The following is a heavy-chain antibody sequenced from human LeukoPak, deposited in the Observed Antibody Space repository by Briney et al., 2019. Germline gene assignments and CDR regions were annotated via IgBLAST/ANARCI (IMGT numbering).Heavy chain of an antibody. CDR1: GFIFSNYA. Sequence: GRSLRLSCAASGFIFSNYAMHWVRQAPGKGLEWVAVISYDANTEYYVDSVRGRFTISRDNSRNTLYLEMNSLRGEDTARYYCAKGGENWGQGTLVTVSS. D-gene: IGHD3-10*01. CDR3: AKGGEN. V-gene: IGHV3-30-3*01. CDR2: ISYDANTE. J-gene: IGHJ4*02.